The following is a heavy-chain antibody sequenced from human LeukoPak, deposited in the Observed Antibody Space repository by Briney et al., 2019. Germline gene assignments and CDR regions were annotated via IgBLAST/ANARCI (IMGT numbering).Heavy chain of an antibody. D-gene: IGHD3-22*01. CDR1: GFTFSSYA. CDR3: AKDDYYDSSGYWPGGAFDI. J-gene: IGHJ3*02. CDR2: ISGSGGST. Sequence: PGGSLRLSCAASGFTFSSYAMSWVRQAPGKGLEWVSAISGSGGSTYYADSVKGRFTISRDNSKNTLYLQMNSLRAEDTAVYYCAKDDYYDSSGYWPGGAFDIWGQGTMVTVSS. V-gene: IGHV3-23*01.